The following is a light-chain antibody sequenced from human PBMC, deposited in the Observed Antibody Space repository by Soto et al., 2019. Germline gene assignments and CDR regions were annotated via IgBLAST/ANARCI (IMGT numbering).Light chain of an antibody. CDR3: EQYGSSPPS. CDR1: QSVSSSY. Sequence: EIVLTQSPGTLSLSPGERATLSCRASQSVSSSYLAWYQQKPGQAHRLLIYGASSRATGIPDRFSGSGSGTGFTLTNSRLEPEDFEVYYYEQYGSSPPSFGQRTVVDIK. V-gene: IGKV3-20*01. J-gene: IGKJ1*01. CDR2: GAS.